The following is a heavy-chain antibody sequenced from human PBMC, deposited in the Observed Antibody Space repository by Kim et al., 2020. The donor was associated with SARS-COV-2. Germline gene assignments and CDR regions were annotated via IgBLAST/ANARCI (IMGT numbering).Heavy chain of an antibody. CDR3: ARDLFHTGFDY. J-gene: IGHJ4*02. Sequence: KFSMQFQDRVTFTRDTTANTAYMKLSSLGSEDTAVYYCARDLFHTGFDYWGQGTLVAVSS. V-gene: IGHV1-3*01. D-gene: IGHD2-8*02.